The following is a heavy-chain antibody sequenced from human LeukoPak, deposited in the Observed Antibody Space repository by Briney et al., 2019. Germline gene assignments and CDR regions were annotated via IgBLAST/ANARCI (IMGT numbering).Heavy chain of an antibody. Sequence: ASVKVSCEASGYTFTGYYMHWVRQAPGQGLEWMGWINPNSGGTNYAQKFQGRVTMTRDTSISTAYMELSRLRSDDTAVYYCARGGMGIAAAGINYWGQGTLVTVSS. CDR2: INPNSGGT. D-gene: IGHD6-13*01. V-gene: IGHV1-2*02. J-gene: IGHJ4*02. CDR3: ARGGMGIAAAGINY. CDR1: GYTFTGYY.